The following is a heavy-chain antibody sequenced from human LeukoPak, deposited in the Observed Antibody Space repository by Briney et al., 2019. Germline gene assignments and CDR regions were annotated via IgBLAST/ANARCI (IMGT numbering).Heavy chain of an antibody. CDR2: VSVSGGST. J-gene: IGHJ4*02. CDR1: GFTFSTYG. V-gene: IGHV3-23*01. Sequence: GGSLRLSCAASGFTFSTYGMSWVRQAPGKGLEWVSAVSVSGGSTYYADSVKGRFTISRDNSKNTLYLQMNSLRAEDTAVYYCAKDPSRSPLWGGSYYHHRAHFDYWGQGTLVTVSS. CDR3: AKDPSRSPLWGGSYYHHRAHFDY. D-gene: IGHD1-26*01.